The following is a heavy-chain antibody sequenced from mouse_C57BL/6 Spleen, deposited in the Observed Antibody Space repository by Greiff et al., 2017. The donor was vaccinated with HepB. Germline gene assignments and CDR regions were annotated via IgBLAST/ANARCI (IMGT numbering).Heavy chain of an antibody. J-gene: IGHJ4*01. CDR1: GFTFSDYG. CDR3: ARGLRPSYYAMDY. D-gene: IGHD2-2*01. Sequence: EVMLVESGGGLVKPGGFLKLSCAASGFTFSDYGMHWVRQAPEKGLEWVAYISSGSSTIYYADTVKGRFTISRDNAKNTLFLQMTSLRSEDTAMYYCARGLRPSYYAMDYWGQGTSVTVSS. CDR2: ISSGSSTI. V-gene: IGHV5-17*01.